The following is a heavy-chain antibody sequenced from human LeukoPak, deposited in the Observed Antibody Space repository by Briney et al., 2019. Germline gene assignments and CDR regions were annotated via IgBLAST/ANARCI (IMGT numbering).Heavy chain of an antibody. CDR1: GGTFSSYA. Sequence: ASVKVSCKASGGTFSSYAISWVRQAPGQGLEWMRRIIPILGIANYAQKFQGRVTITADKSTSTAYMELSSLRSEDTAVYYCASGYYDSSGYYPSRSISDAFDIWGQGTMVTVSS. CDR2: IIPILGIA. D-gene: IGHD3-22*01. V-gene: IGHV1-69*04. CDR3: ASGYYDSSGYYPSRSISDAFDI. J-gene: IGHJ3*02.